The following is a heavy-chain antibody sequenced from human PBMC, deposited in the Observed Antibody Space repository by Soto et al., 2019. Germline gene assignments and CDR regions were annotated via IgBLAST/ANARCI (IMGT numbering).Heavy chain of an antibody. D-gene: IGHD3-10*01. CDR3: RRDRDYYKPDN. Sequence: PWGSLRLSCVCSGFIVDDYAMHLVRQVPGKGLEWVSGIMKDGGRIKYADSVRGRFTISRDNVQNSLFLQMDSLRVEDTAAYYCRRDRDYYKPDNWGQGTLVTGSS. J-gene: IGHJ4*01. V-gene: IGHV3-9*01. CDR1: GFIVDDYA. CDR2: IMKDGGRI.